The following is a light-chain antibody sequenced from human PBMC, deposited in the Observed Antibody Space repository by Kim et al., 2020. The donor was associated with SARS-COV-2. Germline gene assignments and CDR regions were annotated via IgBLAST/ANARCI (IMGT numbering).Light chain of an antibody. J-gene: IGKJ4*01. Sequence: EIVLTQSPGTLSLSPGERATLSCRASQSVTSSCLAWYQQKPGQAPRLLIYGASSRATGIPGRFSGSGSGTEFTLTISSLQSEDFAVYYCQQYSHWPLTFGGGTKVDIK. CDR3: QQYSHWPLT. V-gene: IGKV3-20*01. CDR1: QSVTSSC. CDR2: GAS.